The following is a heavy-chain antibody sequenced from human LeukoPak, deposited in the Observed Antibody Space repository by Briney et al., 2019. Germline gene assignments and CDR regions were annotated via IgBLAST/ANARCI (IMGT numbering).Heavy chain of an antibody. CDR3: AREAERRIVN. Sequence: SETLSLTCVVSGFSISSGYYWGWIRQPPGKGLEWIANIHVSGTTFYNSSLNSRVAISIDTSKNQFSLKLSSVTAPDTAVYFCAREAERRIVNWGRGTLVTVSS. J-gene: IGHJ4*02. CDR2: IHVSGTT. D-gene: IGHD1-1*01. V-gene: IGHV4-38-2*02. CDR1: GFSISSGYY.